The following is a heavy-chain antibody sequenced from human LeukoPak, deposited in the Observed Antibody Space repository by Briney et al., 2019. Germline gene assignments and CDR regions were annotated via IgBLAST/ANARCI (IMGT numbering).Heavy chain of an antibody. V-gene: IGHV3-49*04. Sequence: GGSLRLSCTASGFTFGDYAMSWVRQAPGRGLEWVGFIRSKAYGGTTEYAASVKGRFTISRDDSKSIAYLQMNSLKTEDTAVYYCARAPTYSGSPDAFDIWGQGTMVTVSS. CDR1: GFTFGDYA. D-gene: IGHD1-26*01. CDR3: ARAPTYSGSPDAFDI. CDR2: IRSKAYGGTT. J-gene: IGHJ3*02.